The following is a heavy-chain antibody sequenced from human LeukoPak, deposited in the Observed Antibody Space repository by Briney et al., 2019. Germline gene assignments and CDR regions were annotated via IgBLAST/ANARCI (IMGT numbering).Heavy chain of an antibody. CDR2: INPNSGGT. D-gene: IGHD1-1*01. V-gene: IGHV1-2*02. J-gene: IGHJ4*02. Sequence: GASVKVSCKASGYTFTGYYMHWVRQAPGQGLEWMGWINPNSGGTNYAQKFRGRVTMTRDTSNSKAYMDLSRLRSDDTAVYYCARDDDFVDYWGQGSLVTVSS. CDR1: GYTFTGYY. CDR3: ARDDDFVDY.